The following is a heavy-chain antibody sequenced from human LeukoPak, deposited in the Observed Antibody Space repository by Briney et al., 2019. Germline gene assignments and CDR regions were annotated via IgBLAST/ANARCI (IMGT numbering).Heavy chain of an antibody. V-gene: IGHV1-46*01. J-gene: IGHJ5*02. CDR2: INPSGGST. D-gene: IGHD6-13*01. CDR1: GYTFTSYY. Sequence: ASVKVSCTASGYTFTSYYMHWVRQAPGQGLEWMGIINPSGGSTSYAQKFQGRVTMTRDMSTSTVYMELSSLRSEDTAVYYCARGKWGKDSSSWYYPPTENWFDPWGQGTLVTVSS. CDR3: ARGKWGKDSSSWYYPPTENWFDP.